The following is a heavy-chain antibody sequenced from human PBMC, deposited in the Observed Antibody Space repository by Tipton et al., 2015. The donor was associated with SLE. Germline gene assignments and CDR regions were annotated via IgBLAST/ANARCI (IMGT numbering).Heavy chain of an antibody. Sequence: SLRLSCAASEFTFRDYYMSWIRQAPGKGLEWISYISNSGKTIYYADSMKGRFTISRDNDKTSVYLQMNSLRADDTAVHYCARLVRGRHYALWGRGTLVTVSS. CDR3: ARLVRGRHYAL. CDR2: ISNSGKTI. D-gene: IGHD3-10*01. CDR1: EFTFRDYY. J-gene: IGHJ2*01. V-gene: IGHV3-11*01.